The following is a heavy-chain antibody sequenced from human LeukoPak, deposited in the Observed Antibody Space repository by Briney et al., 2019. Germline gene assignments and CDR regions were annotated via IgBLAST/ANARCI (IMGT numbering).Heavy chain of an antibody. V-gene: IGHV3-23*01. J-gene: IGHJ6*03. D-gene: IGHD3-16*01. CDR3: AKDGSWGDYYFYFYMDV. CDR1: GSGFTFGNFG. Sequence: GGSLRLSCEASGSGFTFGNFGMSWVRQAPGKGLEWLSGISGSGYYTYYADSVKGRFTISRDNSKNTLYIQMNSLRAEDTAVYYCAKDGSWGDYYFYFYMDVWGKGTTVTVSS. CDR2: ISGSGYYT.